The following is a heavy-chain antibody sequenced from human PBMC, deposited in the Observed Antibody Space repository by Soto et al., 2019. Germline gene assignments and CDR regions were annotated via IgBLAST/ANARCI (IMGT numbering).Heavy chain of an antibody. CDR3: AKRGNDFWSPEAY. J-gene: IGHJ4*02. CDR1: GFTFSSYA. V-gene: IGHV3-23*01. CDR2: ISGSGVST. D-gene: IGHD3-3*01. Sequence: PGGSLRLSCAASGFTFSSYAMSWVRQPPGKGLEWVSAISGSGVSTYYADSVKGRFTISRDNSKNTLYLQMNSLRAEDTAVYYCAKRGNDFWSPEAYWGQGTLVPVSS.